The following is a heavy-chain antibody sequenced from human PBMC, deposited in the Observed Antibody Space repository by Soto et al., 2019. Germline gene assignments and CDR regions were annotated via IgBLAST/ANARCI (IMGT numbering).Heavy chain of an antibody. CDR3: AKELTNPSSDP. CDR2: IKQDGSEK. J-gene: IGHJ5*02. V-gene: IGHV3-7*01. Sequence: GGSLRLSCAASGFTFSSYWMSWVRQAPGKGLEWVANIKQDGSEKYYVDSVKGRFTISRDNSKNTLYLQMNSLRAEDTAVYYCAKELTNPSSDPWGQGTLVTVSS. D-gene: IGHD2-8*01. CDR1: GFTFSSYW.